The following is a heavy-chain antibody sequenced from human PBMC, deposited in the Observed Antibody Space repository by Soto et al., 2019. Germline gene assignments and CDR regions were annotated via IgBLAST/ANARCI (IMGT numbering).Heavy chain of an antibody. Sequence: GGSLRLSCAASGFTFNSYAMTWVRQAPGTGLEWVSGISASGASTYYADSVKGRFTISRDNSKNTLYLQMNSLRAEDTAVYYCAKGRLTIIAAAENDYWGQGTLVTVSS. J-gene: IGHJ4*02. D-gene: IGHD6-13*01. CDR3: AKGRLTIIAAAENDY. V-gene: IGHV3-23*01. CDR2: ISASGAST. CDR1: GFTFNSYA.